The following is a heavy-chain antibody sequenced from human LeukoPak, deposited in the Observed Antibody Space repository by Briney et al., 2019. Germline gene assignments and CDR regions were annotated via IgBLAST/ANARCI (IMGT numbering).Heavy chain of an antibody. CDR3: ATPYSGGYHGLDI. J-gene: IGHJ3*02. CDR2: IYYSGST. Sequence: PSETLSLTCTVSGGSISSNKYYWGWIRQPPGTGLEWIGSIYYSGSTYYHPPLTRRVTISVDTSKNPCSLELSSGTAADTAVFYCATPYSGGYHGLDIWGQGTMVTVSS. CDR1: GGSISSNKYY. V-gene: IGHV4-39*01. D-gene: IGHD1-26*01.